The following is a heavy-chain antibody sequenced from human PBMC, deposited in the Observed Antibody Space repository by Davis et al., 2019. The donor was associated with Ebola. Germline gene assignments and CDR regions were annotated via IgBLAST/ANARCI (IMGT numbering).Heavy chain of an antibody. CDR1: GFTVSSNY. J-gene: IGHJ2*01. V-gene: IGHV3-66*01. CDR3: AVIAAADWYFDL. Sequence: GSLRLSCAASGFTVSSNYMSWVRQAPGKGLEWVSVIYSGGSTYYADSVKGRFTISRDNSKNTLYLQMNSLRAEDTAVYYCAVIAAADWYFDLWGRGTLVTVSS. D-gene: IGHD6-13*01. CDR2: IYSGGST.